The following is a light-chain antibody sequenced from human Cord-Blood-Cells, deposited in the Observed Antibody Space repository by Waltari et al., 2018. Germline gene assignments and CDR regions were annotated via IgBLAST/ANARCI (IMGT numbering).Light chain of an antibody. J-gene: IGKJ1*01. Sequence: DIQMTKSPFSLSASVGDRVTITCRASQSISSYLNWYQQKPGKAPKLLIYAASSLQSGVPSRFSGSGSGTDFTLTISSLQPEDFATYYCQQSYSTPRTFGQGTKVEIK. CDR2: AAS. V-gene: IGKV1-39*01. CDR1: QSISSY. CDR3: QQSYSTPRT.